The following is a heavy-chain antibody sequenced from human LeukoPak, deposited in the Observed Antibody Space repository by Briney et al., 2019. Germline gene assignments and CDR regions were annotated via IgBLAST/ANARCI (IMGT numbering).Heavy chain of an antibody. Sequence: SETLSLTCTVSGGSISSGGYYWSWIRQPPGKGLEWIGYIYYSGSTNYNPSLKSRVTISVDTSKSQFSLKLSSVTAADTAVYYCARSHVAAAVYVYWGQGTLVTVSS. D-gene: IGHD6-13*01. J-gene: IGHJ4*02. CDR3: ARSHVAAAVYVY. V-gene: IGHV4-61*08. CDR1: GGSISSGGYY. CDR2: IYYSGST.